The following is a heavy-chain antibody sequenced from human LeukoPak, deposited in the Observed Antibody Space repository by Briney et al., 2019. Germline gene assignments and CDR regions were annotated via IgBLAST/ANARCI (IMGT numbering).Heavy chain of an antibody. J-gene: IGHJ4*02. CDR3: ARPPGRDGYNRYDY. Sequence: ASVKVYCKASGYTFTGYYMHWVRQAPGQGVEWMGWINPNSGGTNYAQKFQGRVTMTRDTSISTAYMELSRLTSDDTAMYYCARPPGRDGYNRYDYWGQGTLVTVSS. D-gene: IGHD5-24*01. CDR1: GYTFTGYY. V-gene: IGHV1-2*02. CDR2: INPNSGGT.